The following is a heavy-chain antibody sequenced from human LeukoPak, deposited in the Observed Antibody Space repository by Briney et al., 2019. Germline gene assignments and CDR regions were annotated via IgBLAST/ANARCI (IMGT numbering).Heavy chain of an antibody. J-gene: IGHJ4*02. CDR3: AKGTVVTAALDY. Sequence: GGSLRLSCAASGFTFISYAMSRVRQAPGKGLEWVSAISGSGGSTFYADSVKGRFTISRDNSKNTLYLQMNYLRAEDTAIYYCAKGTVVTAALDYWGQGTLVTVSS. D-gene: IGHD2-21*02. CDR2: ISGSGGST. V-gene: IGHV3-23*01. CDR1: GFTFISYA.